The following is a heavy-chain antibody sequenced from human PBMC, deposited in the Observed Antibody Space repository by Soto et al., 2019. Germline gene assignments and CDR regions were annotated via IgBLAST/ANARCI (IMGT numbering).Heavy chain of an antibody. CDR3: ARRMDCSGGSCYGFVDY. J-gene: IGHJ4*02. CDR1: GGSISSSSYY. CDR2: IYYSGST. Sequence: SETLSLTCTVSGGSISSSSYYWGWIRQPPGKGLEWIGSIYYSGSTYYNPSLKSRVTISVDTSKNQFSLKLSSVTAADTAVYYCARRMDCSGGSCYGFVDYWGQGTLVTVS. D-gene: IGHD2-15*01. V-gene: IGHV4-39*01.